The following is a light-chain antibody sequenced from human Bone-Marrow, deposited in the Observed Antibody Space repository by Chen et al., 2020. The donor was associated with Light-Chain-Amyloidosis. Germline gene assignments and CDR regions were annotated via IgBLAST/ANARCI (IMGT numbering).Light chain of an antibody. Sequence: NFMLTQPHSVSESPGKTVIISCTRSSGSLATTYVQWYQQRPGSSPTTVIYEDDQRPSGVPDRFSGSSDRSSNAASLTISGLETEDEADYDCQSYQGSSEGVFGGGTKLTVL. CDR1: SGSLATTY. J-gene: IGLJ3*02. CDR3: QSYQGSSEGV. CDR2: EDD. V-gene: IGLV6-57*01.